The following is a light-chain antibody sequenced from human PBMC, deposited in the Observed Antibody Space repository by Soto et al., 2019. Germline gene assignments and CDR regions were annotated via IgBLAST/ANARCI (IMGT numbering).Light chain of an antibody. J-gene: IGKJ5*01. CDR3: QQRAAWPIT. V-gene: IGKV3-11*01. Sequence: EIVLTQSPATLSLSPGETATLSFRASRTAHNYLLWHQQKPGQAPRVLIYDASNRAPGIPARFSGSGSGTDFTLTISSLEPEDFAVYYCQQRAAWPITFGQGTRLEIK. CDR2: DAS. CDR1: RTAHNY.